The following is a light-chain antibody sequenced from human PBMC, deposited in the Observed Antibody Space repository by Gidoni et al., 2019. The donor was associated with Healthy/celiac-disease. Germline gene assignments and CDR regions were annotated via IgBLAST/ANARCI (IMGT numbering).Light chain of an antibody. CDR1: ALPKKY. Sequence: SYDLTQPPSVSGSPGQTARITCSGDALPKKYAYWYQQKPGQAPVLVIYKDSERPSGIPERFSGSSSGTTVTLTISGVQAEDEADYYCQSADSSGTYLYVFGTGTKVTVL. CDR3: QSADSSGTYLYV. CDR2: KDS. V-gene: IGLV3-25*03. J-gene: IGLJ1*01.